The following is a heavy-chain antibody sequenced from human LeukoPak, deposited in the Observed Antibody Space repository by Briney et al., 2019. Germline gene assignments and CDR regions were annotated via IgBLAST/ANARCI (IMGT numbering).Heavy chain of an antibody. V-gene: IGHV3-48*01. Sequence: PGGSLRLSCAASGFTFSRYSMNWVRQAPGKGLEWVSYISSSIYYADSVKGRFTISRDNAKNSLYLQMNSLRAEDTAVYYCVREGSSGWYHSDYWGQGTLVTVSS. D-gene: IGHD6-19*01. CDR3: VREGSSGWYHSDY. CDR2: ISSSI. CDR1: GFTFSRYS. J-gene: IGHJ4*02.